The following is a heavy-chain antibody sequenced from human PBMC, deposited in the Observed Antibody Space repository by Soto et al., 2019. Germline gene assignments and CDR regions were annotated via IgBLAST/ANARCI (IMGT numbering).Heavy chain of an antibody. CDR1: GFTFSSYA. CDR3: AKDGSWNYRRFDY. J-gene: IGHJ4*02. V-gene: IGHV3-23*01. CDR2: ISGSGGST. Sequence: HPGGSLRLSCAASGFTFSSYAMSWVRQAPGKGLEWVSAISGSGGSTYYADSVKGRFTISRDNSKNTLYLQMNSLRAEDTAVYYCAKDGSWNYRRFDYWGQGTLVTVSS. D-gene: IGHD1-7*01.